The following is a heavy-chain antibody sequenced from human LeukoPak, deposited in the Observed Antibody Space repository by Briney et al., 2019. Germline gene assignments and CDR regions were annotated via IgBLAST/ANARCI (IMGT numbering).Heavy chain of an antibody. CDR1: GFTFSDNY. CDR3: ARGEKHHYDTCAYWTYCFDY. D-gene: IGHD3-16*01. CDR2: ISSSGNTI. Sequence: GGSLRLSCAVSGFTFSDNYLSWIRQTPGKGREWISYISSSGNTINYADSVKGRFTISRDNAKNSLYLQMNCLRAGDTAVYYCARGEKHHYDTCAYWTYCFDYWGQGDLVTVSS. V-gene: IGHV3-11*01. J-gene: IGHJ4*02.